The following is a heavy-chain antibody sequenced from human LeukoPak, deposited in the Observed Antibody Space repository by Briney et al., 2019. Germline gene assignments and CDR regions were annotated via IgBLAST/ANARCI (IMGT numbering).Heavy chain of an antibody. CDR1: GFTFSSYG. D-gene: IGHD3-22*01. J-gene: IGHJ4*02. CDR3: AREGYYYDSSGYLTRYFDY. Sequence: GGSLRLSCAASGFTFSSYGMHLVRQAPGKGLEWVAVIWYDGSNKYYADSVKGRFTISRDNSKNTLYLQMNSLRAEDTAVYYCAREGYYYDSSGYLTRYFDYWGQGTLVTVSS. CDR2: IWYDGSNK. V-gene: IGHV3-33*01.